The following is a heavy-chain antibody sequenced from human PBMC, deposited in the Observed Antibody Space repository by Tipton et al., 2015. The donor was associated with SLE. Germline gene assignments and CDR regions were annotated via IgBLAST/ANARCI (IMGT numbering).Heavy chain of an antibody. CDR1: GGSISFDY. CDR3: ARVRKYYDHGRYSPWGLDV. CDR2: IYSSGDR. J-gene: IGHJ6*02. V-gene: IGHV4-4*07. D-gene: IGHD3-16*01. Sequence: GLVKPSETLSLTCTVSGGSISFDYWSWIRQSAGRGLEWIGRIYSSGDRDYNPSLRSRVTTSIDTSKTQFSLKLTSVTAADTAVYYCARVRKYYDHGRYSPWGLDVWGPGTTVTISS.